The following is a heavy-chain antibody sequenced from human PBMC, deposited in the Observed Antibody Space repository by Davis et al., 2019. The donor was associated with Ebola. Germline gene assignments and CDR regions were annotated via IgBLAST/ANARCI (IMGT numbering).Heavy chain of an antibody. CDR2: IKTKTDEGIL. CDR1: GFSFSNAW. Sequence: GESLKISCGAFGFSFSNAWMNWVRLVPGKGLEWVGRIKTKTDEGILDYAAPVKGRFFMSRDDARNTMSLQMNSLETEDTGIYYCTTDEGGSRFWGQGSLVIVSS. V-gene: IGHV3-15*07. CDR3: TTDEGGSRF. D-gene: IGHD3-22*01. J-gene: IGHJ1*01.